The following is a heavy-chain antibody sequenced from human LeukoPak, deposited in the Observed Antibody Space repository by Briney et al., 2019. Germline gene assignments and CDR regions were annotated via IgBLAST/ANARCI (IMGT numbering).Heavy chain of an antibody. J-gene: IGHJ4*02. CDR1: GFTFSSYA. D-gene: IGHD1-26*01. V-gene: IGHV3-30-3*01. CDR3: ASRPSGSYARFDS. Sequence: GGSLRLSCAASGFTFSSYAMHWVRQAPGKGLEWVAVISYDGSNKYYADPVKGRFTISRDNSKNTLYLQMNSLRAEDTAVYYCASRPSGSYARFDSWGQGTLVTVSS. CDR2: ISYDGSNK.